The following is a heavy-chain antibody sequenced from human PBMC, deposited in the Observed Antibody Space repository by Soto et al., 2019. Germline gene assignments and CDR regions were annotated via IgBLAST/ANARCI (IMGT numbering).Heavy chain of an antibody. J-gene: IGHJ5*02. Sequence: EVPLVESGGGLVQPGGSLRLSCAASGFTFSSYWMSWVRQAPGKGLEWVANIKQDGSEKYYVDSVKGRFTISRDNAKNSLYLQMNSLRAEDTAVYYCARSIAARLNWFDPWGQGTLVTVSS. CDR2: IKQDGSEK. D-gene: IGHD6-6*01. CDR3: ARSIAARLNWFDP. CDR1: GFTFSSYW. V-gene: IGHV3-7*01.